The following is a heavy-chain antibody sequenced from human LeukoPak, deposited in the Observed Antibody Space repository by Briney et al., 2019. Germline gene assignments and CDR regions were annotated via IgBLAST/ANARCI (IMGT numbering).Heavy chain of an antibody. CDR1: EFTFSNYW. J-gene: IGHJ4*02. CDR3: VRDRKIQLWEDYYFDY. D-gene: IGHD5-18*01. Sequence: PGGSLRLSCAASEFTFSNYWMGWVRQAPGKGLEWVANIKQDGSEKYHVESVKGRFTISRDNAKNSLYLQMNSLRAEDTAVYYCVRDRKIQLWEDYYFDYWGQGTLVTVSS. CDR2: IKQDGSEK. V-gene: IGHV3-7*01.